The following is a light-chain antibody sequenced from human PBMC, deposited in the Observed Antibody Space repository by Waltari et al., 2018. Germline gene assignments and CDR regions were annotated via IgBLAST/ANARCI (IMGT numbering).Light chain of an antibody. J-gene: IGLJ2*01. Sequence: QSALTQPASVSGSPGQSITISCTGTSSDVGSYNLVSWYQQSPGKAPKFMIYEGSKRPSGVSNRFSGSQSGNTASLTISGLQAEDEADYYCCSYAGNSMVFGGGTKLTVL. CDR3: CSYAGNSMV. CDR2: EGS. CDR1: SSDVGSYNL. V-gene: IGLV2-23*01.